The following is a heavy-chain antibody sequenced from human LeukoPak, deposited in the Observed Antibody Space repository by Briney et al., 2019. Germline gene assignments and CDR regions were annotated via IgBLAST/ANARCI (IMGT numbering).Heavy chain of an antibody. CDR2: IYTSGST. CDR1: GGSISSYY. J-gene: IGHJ4*02. Sequence: SETLSLTCTVSGGSISSYYWSWIRQPAGKGLEWIGRIYTSGSTNYNPSLKSRITISVDTSKNQFSLTLSSVTAADTAVYYCAREHSSWSFDYWGQGTLVTVSS. CDR3: AREHSSWSFDY. V-gene: IGHV4-4*07. D-gene: IGHD6-13*01.